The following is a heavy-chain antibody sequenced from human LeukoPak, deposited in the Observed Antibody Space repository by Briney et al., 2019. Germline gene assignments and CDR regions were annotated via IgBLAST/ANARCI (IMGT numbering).Heavy chain of an antibody. J-gene: IGHJ4*02. CDR2: ISGSGGST. D-gene: IGHD3-22*01. CDR1: GFTFSSYA. Sequence: GGSLRLSCAASGFTFSSYAMSWVRQAPGKGLEWVSAISGSGGSTYYADSVKGQFTISRDNSKNTLYLQMNSLRAEDTAVYYCAKSPYYYDSSGYYYSWGQGTLVTVSS. V-gene: IGHV3-23*01. CDR3: AKSPYYYDSSGYYYS.